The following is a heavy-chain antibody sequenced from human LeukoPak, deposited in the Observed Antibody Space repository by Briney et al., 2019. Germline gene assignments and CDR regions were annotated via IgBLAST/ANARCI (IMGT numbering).Heavy chain of an antibody. CDR2: IKTDGSEK. CDR3: ARDLDTYVVLTAYDTFDI. J-gene: IGHJ3*02. V-gene: IGHV3-7*01. D-gene: IGHD2-21*02. CDR1: GFTFSNYW. Sequence: GGSLRLSCEGSGFTFSNYWMTWVRQAPGKGLEWVANIKTDGSEKHYADSVEGRFTISRDNAKNSLYQQMNSLRVEDTAVYYCARDLDTYVVLTAYDTFDIWGQGTMVTVAS.